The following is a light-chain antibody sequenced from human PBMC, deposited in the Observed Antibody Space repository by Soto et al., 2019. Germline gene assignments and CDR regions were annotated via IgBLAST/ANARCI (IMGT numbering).Light chain of an antibody. CDR3: QQVVNSPYMYT. CDR1: QDLGTDY. V-gene: IGKV3-20*01. J-gene: IGKJ2*01. Sequence: DIVLTQSPGTLSLSPGEGATLSCRSSQDLGTDYLAWYQQKPGQAPTLLIFGASRSASGVPDRFTGSGSGKDFTLTVSRLEPEDFGVCYWQQVVNSPYMYTFGQGTKLEI. CDR2: GAS.